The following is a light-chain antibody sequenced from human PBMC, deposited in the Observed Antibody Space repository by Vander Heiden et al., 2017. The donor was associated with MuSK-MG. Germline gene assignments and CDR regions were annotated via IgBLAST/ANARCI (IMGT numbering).Light chain of an antibody. Sequence: DIQMTQSPSSLSASVGDRVTITCRASQSISTYLNWYQQKPVQAPNLLIYATSNLQSGVPSRLSRSGSGTEFTVTISRLQPEDIATYYCQQCEISPYTFGQGTKLEIK. V-gene: IGKV1-39*01. J-gene: IGKJ2*01. CDR1: QSISTY. CDR3: QQCEISPYT. CDR2: ATS.